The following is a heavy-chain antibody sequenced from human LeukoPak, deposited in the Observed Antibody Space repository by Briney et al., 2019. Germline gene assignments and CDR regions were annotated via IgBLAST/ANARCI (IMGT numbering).Heavy chain of an antibody. CDR3: AKVAKYYYGSETYYFFEH. D-gene: IGHD3-10*01. Sequence: ASVKVSCKVSGYTLTELSMHWVRQAPGKGLEWMGGFDPEDGETIYAQKFQGRVTMTEDTSTDTAYMELSSLRVEDTAVYYCAKVAKYYYGSETYYFFEHWGQGTPVTASS. V-gene: IGHV1-24*01. J-gene: IGHJ4*02. CDR1: GYTLTELS. CDR2: FDPEDGET.